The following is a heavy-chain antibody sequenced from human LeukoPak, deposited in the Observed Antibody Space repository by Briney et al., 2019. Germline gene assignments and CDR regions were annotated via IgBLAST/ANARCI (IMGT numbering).Heavy chain of an antibody. CDR3: AKDRADSYGSNY. CDR2: ISGSGGST. V-gene: IGHV3-23*01. CDR1: GFSFSSYA. J-gene: IGHJ4*02. Sequence: PGGSLRLSCAASGFSFSSYAMSWVRQVPGKGLEWVSAISGSGGSTYYADSVKGRFTISRDNSKNTLYLQMNSLRAEDTAVYYCAKDRADSYGSNYWGQGTLVTVSS. D-gene: IGHD5-18*01.